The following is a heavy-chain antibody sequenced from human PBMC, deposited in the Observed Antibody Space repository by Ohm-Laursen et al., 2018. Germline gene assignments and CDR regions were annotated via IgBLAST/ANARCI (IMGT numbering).Heavy chain of an antibody. CDR2: IRNKAYRGTT. J-gene: IGHJ4*02. D-gene: IGHD3-22*01. V-gene: IGHV3-49*04. CDR3: TRDQLSSHYYDSSTY. Sequence: RSLRLSCAASGFAFGDYPMSWVRQAPGKGLEWVGLIRNKAYRGTTEYAASVKGRFTISRDESKSIAYLQMDSLKIEDTAVYYCTRDQLSSHYYDSSTYWGQGTLVTVSS. CDR1: GFAFGDYP.